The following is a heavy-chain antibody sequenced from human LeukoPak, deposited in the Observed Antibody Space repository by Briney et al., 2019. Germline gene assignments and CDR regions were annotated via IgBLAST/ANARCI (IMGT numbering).Heavy chain of an antibody. CDR3: ARDRGGGWLHDAFDI. J-gene: IGHJ3*02. Sequence: PGGSLRLSCAASGFTFSSYAVSWVRQAPGKGLEWVSAIGSGGFSSYYADSVRGRFTISRDNSKNTLYLQMDSLRAEDTAVYYCARDRGGGWLHDAFDIWGQGTLVTASS. CDR1: GFTFSSYA. D-gene: IGHD6-19*01. V-gene: IGHV3-23*01. CDR2: IGSGGFSS.